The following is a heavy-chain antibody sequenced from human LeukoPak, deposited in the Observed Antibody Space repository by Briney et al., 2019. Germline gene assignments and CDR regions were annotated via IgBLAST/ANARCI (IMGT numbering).Heavy chain of an antibody. J-gene: IGHJ5*02. V-gene: IGHV3-21*01. CDR2: ISSSSSYI. CDR1: GFTFSSYS. D-gene: IGHD5-12*01. Sequence: GGSLRLSCAASGFTFSSYSMNWVRQAPGKGLEWVSSISSSSSYIYYADSVKGRFTISRDNAKNSLYLQMNSLRAEDTAVYYCASRGYSGYYNWFDPWRQGTLVTVSS. CDR3: ASRGYSGYYNWFDP.